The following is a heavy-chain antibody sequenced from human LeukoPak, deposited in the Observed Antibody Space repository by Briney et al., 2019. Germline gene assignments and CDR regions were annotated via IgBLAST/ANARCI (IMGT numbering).Heavy chain of an antibody. CDR2: ISSSGST. J-gene: IGHJ5*02. V-gene: IGHV4-61*02. D-gene: IGHD3-22*01. Sequence: SETLSLTCTVSGDSISSGDYYWSWIRQPAGKGLEWIGRISSSGSTNYNPSLKSRVTISVDTSKNQFSLKLSSVTAADTAVYYCARRESYYYDSSGYYRWFDPWGQGTLVTVSS. CDR1: GDSISSGDYY. CDR3: ARRESYYYDSSGYYRWFDP.